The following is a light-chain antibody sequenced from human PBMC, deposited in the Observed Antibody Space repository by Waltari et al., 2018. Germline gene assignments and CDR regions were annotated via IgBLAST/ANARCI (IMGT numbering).Light chain of an antibody. CDR2: DAA. V-gene: IGKV3-20*01. J-gene: IGKJ1*01. Sequence: RRASQRFSKYLAWYQQKPGQAPRILIYDAASRATGIPDRFSGSGSGTDFSLTISRLEPEDSAVYYCQKYGTLPATFGQGTKVEIK. CDR1: QRFSKY. CDR3: QKYGTLPAT.